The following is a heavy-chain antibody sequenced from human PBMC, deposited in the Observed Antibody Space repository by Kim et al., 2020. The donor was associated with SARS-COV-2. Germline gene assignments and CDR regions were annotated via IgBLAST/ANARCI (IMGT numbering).Heavy chain of an antibody. CDR3: ARSYSGPFDI. CDR1: GGSVSDSNYY. V-gene: IGHV4-39*01. CDR2: VYYSGTT. D-gene: IGHD3-10*01. Sequence: SETLSLTCTVSGGSVSDSNYYWGWIRQSPGKGLEWIGTVYYSGTTYSNPSLKRRVTMSVDTSKNQFSLRLSSATAADTAVYYCARSYSGPFDIWGQGTTVTVSS. J-gene: IGHJ3*02.